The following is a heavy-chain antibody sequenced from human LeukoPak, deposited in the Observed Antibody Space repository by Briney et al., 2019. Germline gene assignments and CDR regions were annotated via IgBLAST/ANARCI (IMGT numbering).Heavy chain of an antibody. V-gene: IGHV3-7*01. CDR2: IKQDGSDK. Sequence: GGSLRLSCAASGFALSSCWMSWVRQAPGKGLEWVANIKQDGSDKYYVDSVKGRFTISRDNAKNSLYLQMNSLRAEDTAVYYCARNLGYCRTASCHHMDVWGKGTTVTVSS. CDR3: ARNLGYCRTASCHHMDV. CDR1: GFALSSCW. D-gene: IGHD2-2*01. J-gene: IGHJ6*03.